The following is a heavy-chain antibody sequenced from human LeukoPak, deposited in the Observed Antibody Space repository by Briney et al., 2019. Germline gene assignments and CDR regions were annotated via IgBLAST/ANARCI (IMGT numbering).Heavy chain of an antibody. CDR2: IHRDGRT. CDR3: GKTDIYFNPIDY. D-gene: IGHD3-9*01. V-gene: IGHV4-4*02. Sequence: SETLSLTCAVSGVSISSSEWWIWVRPPPGQGLEWIGEIHRDGRTRYNPSLKSRVTTSIDYSKNQFSLKVSSVTAADTAIYYCGKTDIYFNPIDYWGPGSLVTVSS. J-gene: IGHJ4*02. CDR1: GVSISSSEW.